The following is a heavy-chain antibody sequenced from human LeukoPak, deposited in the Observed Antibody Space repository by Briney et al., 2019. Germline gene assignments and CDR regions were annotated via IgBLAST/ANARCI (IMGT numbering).Heavy chain of an antibody. D-gene: IGHD5-12*01. CDR2: VGVSGANT. Sequence: GESLRLSCAASGFTFSNYAMNWVRQAPAKGLEWVSTVGVSGANTYYADSVKGRFTISRDNSKNTLYLQMNSLRAEDTAVYYCAKDVRGYVQPIDYWGQGTLVTVSS. J-gene: IGHJ4*02. CDR3: AKDVRGYVQPIDY. CDR1: GFTFSNYA. V-gene: IGHV3-23*01.